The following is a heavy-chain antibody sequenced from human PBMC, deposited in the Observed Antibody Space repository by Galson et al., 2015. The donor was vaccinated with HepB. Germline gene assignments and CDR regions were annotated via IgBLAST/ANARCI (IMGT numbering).Heavy chain of an antibody. CDR1: GFTFDDYA. J-gene: IGHJ6*03. V-gene: IGHV3-9*01. Sequence: SLRLSCAASGFTFDDYAMHWVRQAPGKGLEWVSGISWNSGSIGYADSVKGRFTISRDNAKNSLYLQMNSLRAEDTALYYCATTSYYMDVWGKGTTVTVSS. CDR2: ISWNSGSI. CDR3: ATTSYYMDV.